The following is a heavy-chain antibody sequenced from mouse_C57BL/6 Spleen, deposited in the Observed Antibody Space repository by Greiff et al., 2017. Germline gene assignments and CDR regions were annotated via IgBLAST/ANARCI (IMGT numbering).Heavy chain of an antibody. Sequence: DVKLVESGGGLVQPGESLKLSCESNEYEFPSHDMSWVRKTPEKRLELVAAINSDGGSTYYPDTMERRFIISRDNTKKTQYLQMSSLRSEDTALYYCARGPFTTVVEGNYWYFDVWGTGTTVTVSS. CDR1: EYEFPSHD. D-gene: IGHD1-1*01. CDR2: INSDGGST. J-gene: IGHJ1*03. V-gene: IGHV5-2*01. CDR3: ARGPFTTVVEGNYWYFDV.